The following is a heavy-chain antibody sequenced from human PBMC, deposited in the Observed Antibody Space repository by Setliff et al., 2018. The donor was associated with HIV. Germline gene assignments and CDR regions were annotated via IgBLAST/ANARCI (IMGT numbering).Heavy chain of an antibody. J-gene: IGHJ4*02. V-gene: IGHV1-3*04. CDR2: INTGNGNT. CDR3: ARTLTYYFDGSFSSGPADY. Sequence: ASVKVSCKASGYTFTTYAMIWVRQAPGQSLEWMGWINTGNGNTRLSQKFQGRVTISRDTSASTAYVELYSLTSEDTAVYYCARTLTYYFDGSFSSGPADYLGLGTLVTSPQ. CDR1: GYTFTTYA. D-gene: IGHD3-22*01.